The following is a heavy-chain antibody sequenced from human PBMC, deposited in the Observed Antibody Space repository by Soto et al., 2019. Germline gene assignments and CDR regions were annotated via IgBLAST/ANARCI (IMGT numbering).Heavy chain of an antibody. J-gene: IGHJ3*02. CDR3: ARQAYCINGVCLQPGVADI. CDR1: GGSITSDNYY. Sequence: SETLSLTCTVSGGSITSDNYYWGWIRQPPGKGLEWIGSIYYSGSTYYNPSLKSRVTISVDTSKNHFSLKLSSVTAADTAVYFCARQAYCINGVCLQPGVADIWGHGTMVTVSS. CDR2: IYYSGST. V-gene: IGHV4-39*01. D-gene: IGHD2-8*01.